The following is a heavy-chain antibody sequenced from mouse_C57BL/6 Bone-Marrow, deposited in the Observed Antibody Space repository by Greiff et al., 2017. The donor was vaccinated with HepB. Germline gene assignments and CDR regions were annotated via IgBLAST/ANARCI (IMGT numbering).Heavy chain of an antibody. V-gene: IGHV1-20*01. J-gene: IGHJ2*01. Sequence: EVQLQQSGPELVKPGASVKISCKASGYSFTGYFMNWVKQSHGKSLEWIGRINPYNGDTFYNQKFKGKATLTVDKSSSTSYMQLSSLTSEDSAVYYCARSLQCATVVAKDYWGQGTTLTVSS. CDR2: INPYNGDT. D-gene: IGHD1-1*01. CDR1: GYSFTGYF. CDR3: ARSLQCATVVAKDY.